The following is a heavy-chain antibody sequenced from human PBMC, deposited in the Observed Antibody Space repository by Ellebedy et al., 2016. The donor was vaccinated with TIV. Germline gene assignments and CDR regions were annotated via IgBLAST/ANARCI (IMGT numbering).Heavy chain of an antibody. Sequence: GGSLRLXCAASGFTFSNYWMHWVRQAPGKGLVWVSRIKYDGSSIDYADSVKGRFTISRDNAKNTLFLQMDSLRAEDTAVYYCAKRSVPGRYYGMDVWGQGTTVTVSS. J-gene: IGHJ6*02. V-gene: IGHV3-74*01. CDR2: IKYDGSSI. CDR1: GFTFSNYW. CDR3: AKRSVPGRYYGMDV. D-gene: IGHD6-19*01.